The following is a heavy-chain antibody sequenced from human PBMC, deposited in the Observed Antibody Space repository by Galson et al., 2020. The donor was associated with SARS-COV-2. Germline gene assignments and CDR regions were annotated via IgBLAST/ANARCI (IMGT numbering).Heavy chain of an antibody. J-gene: IGHJ4*02. D-gene: IGHD2-15*01. CDR3: AMGVVGYCSGGSCYGY. V-gene: IGHV1-18*01. Sequence: ASVTVSCKASGYTFTSYGISRVRQAPGQGLEWMGWISAYNGNTNYAQKLQGRVTMTTDTSTSTAYMELRSLRSDDTAVYYCAMGVVGYCSGGSCYGYGGQGTLVTGSS. CDR1: GYTFTSYG. CDR2: ISAYNGNT.